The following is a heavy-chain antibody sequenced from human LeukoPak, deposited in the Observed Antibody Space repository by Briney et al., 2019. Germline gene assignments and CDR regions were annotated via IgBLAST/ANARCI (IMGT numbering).Heavy chain of an antibody. J-gene: IGHJ4*02. D-gene: IGHD3-9*01. CDR2: FDPEDGET. CDR3: ATLARWIRYFDWLLLFY. V-gene: IGHV1-24*01. CDR1: GYTLTELS. Sequence: ASVEVSCKVSGYTLTELSMHWVRQAPGKGLEWMGGFDPEDGETIYAQKFQGRVTMTEDTSTDTAYMELSSLRSEDTAVYYCATLARWIRYFDWLLLFYWGQGTLVTVSS.